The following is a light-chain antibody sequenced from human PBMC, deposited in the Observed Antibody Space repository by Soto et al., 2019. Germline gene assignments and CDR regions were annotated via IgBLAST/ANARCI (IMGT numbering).Light chain of an antibody. CDR2: DAS. CDR3: QEYKSAT. CDR1: QSISDW. Sequence: DIQMTQSPSTLSASVGDRVTITCRASQSISDWLAWYQQKPGKAPNLLIYDASTLQSGVPSRFSVSGSGTEFTLTISSLQPDDFATYYCQEYKSATFGQGTKLEIE. V-gene: IGKV1-5*01. J-gene: IGKJ2*01.